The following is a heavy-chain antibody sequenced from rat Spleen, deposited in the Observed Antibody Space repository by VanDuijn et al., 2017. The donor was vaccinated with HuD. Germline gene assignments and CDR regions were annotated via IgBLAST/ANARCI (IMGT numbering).Heavy chain of an antibody. CDR2: MWSGGGT. CDR3: ARLEGITSDWFAY. Sequence: QVQLKESGPGLVQASQTLSLTCSVSGFSLTRYHVSWVRQPPGKSLVWMGTMWSGGGTSYNSAVQSRLSISRDTSKSQVFLKMNSLQPEDTGTYYCARLEGITSDWFAYWGQGTLVTVSS. CDR1: GFSLTRYH. V-gene: IGHV2-72*01. J-gene: IGHJ3*01. D-gene: IGHD1-4*01.